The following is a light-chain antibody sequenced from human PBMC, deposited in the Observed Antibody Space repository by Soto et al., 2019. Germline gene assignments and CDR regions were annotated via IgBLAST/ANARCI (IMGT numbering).Light chain of an antibody. CDR3: QQRSSWPGT. CDR2: DAS. J-gene: IGKJ1*01. CDR1: QSVRSS. V-gene: IGKV3-11*01. Sequence: IVLTQSPATLSLSPGERATLSCRASQSVRSSLAWYQQQPGQAPRLLIYDASNRATGIPGRFSGSGSGTDFTLTISSLDPKDFAVYYCQQRSSWPGTFGLGT.